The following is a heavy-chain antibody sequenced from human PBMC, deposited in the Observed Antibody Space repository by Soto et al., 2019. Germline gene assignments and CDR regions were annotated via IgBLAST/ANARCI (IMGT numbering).Heavy chain of an antibody. CDR1: GGSISSSNW. V-gene: IGHV4-4*02. J-gene: IGHJ6*02. CDR3: ARDRGYSSSSDHYYYYGMDV. Sequence: KTSETLSLTCAVSGGSISSSNWWSWVRQPPGKGLEWIGEIYHSGSTNYNPSLKSRVTISVDKSKNQFSLKLSSVTAADTAVYYCARDRGYSSSSDHYYYYGMDVWGQGTTVTVSS. D-gene: IGHD6-6*01. CDR2: IYHSGST.